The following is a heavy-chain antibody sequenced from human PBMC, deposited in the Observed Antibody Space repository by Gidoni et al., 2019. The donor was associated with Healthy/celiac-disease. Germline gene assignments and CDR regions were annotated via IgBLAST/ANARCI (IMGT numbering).Heavy chain of an antibody. V-gene: IGHV3-30*18. CDR1: GFTFSSYG. J-gene: IGHJ4*02. CDR2: ISYDGSNK. CDR3: AKELLGSYFDY. Sequence: QVQLVESGGGVVQPGRSLRLSCAASGFTFSSYGMHWVRQAPGKGLEWVAVISYDGSNKYYADSVKGRFTISRDNSKNTLYLQMNSLRAEDTAVYYCAKELLGSYFDYWGQGTLVTVSS. D-gene: IGHD2-15*01.